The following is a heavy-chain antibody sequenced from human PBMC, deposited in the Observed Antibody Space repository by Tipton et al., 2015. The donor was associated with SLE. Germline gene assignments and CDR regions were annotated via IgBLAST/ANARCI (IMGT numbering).Heavy chain of an antibody. CDR3: ARGGTTGTFDI. CDR2: IRYDGGNT. Sequence: SLRLSCAASGFIFSNYGMHWVRQAPGKGLEWVAVIRYDGGNTDYADSVKGRFTISRDNSKNTVDLQINSLGPEDTAIYYCARGGTTGTFDIWGRGTMVTVSS. D-gene: IGHD1-1*01. CDR1: GFIFSNYG. V-gene: IGHV3-33*01. J-gene: IGHJ3*02.